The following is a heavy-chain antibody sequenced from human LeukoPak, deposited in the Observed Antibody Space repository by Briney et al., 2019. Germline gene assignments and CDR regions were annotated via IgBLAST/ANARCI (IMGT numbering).Heavy chain of an antibody. CDR2: TRNKANSYTT. J-gene: IGHJ2*01. CDR1: GFTFSDHY. V-gene: IGHV3-72*01. Sequence: GGPLRLSCAASGFTFSDHYMDWVRQAPGKGLEWVGRTRNKANSYTTEYAASVKGRFTISRDDSKNSLSLQMNSLKTEDTAVYYCARVHYDYVWGTYRQDNYWYFDLWGRGTLVTVSS. CDR3: ARVHYDYVWGTYRQDNYWYFDL. D-gene: IGHD3-16*02.